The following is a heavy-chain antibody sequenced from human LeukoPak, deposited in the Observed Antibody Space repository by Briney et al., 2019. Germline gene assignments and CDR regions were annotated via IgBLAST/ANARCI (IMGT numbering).Heavy chain of an antibody. CDR3: ARRGGPRGLGSYLNY. J-gene: IGHJ4*02. V-gene: IGHV4-4*02. D-gene: IGHD3-10*01. CDR2: IYHSGST. CDR1: GGSISSSNW. Sequence: PSEILSLTCAVSGGSISSSNWWSWVRQPPGKGLEWIGEIYHSGSTNYNPSLKSRVTISVDKSKNQFSLKLSSVTAADTAVYYCARRGGPRGLGSYLNYWGQGTLVTVSS.